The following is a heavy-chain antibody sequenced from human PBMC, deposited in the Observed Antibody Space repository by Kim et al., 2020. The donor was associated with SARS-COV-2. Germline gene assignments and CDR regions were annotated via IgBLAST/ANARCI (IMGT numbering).Heavy chain of an antibody. J-gene: IGHJ4*02. V-gene: IGHV4-61*01. D-gene: IGHD1-26*01. CDR3: ARASIVGATVDY. CDR1: GGSVSSGSYY. CDR2: IYYSGST. Sequence: SETLSLTCTVSGGSVSSGSYYWSWIRQPPGKGLEWIGYIYYSGSTNYNPSLKSRVTISVDTSKNQFSLKLSSVTAADTAVYYCARASIVGATVDYWGQGTLVTVSS.